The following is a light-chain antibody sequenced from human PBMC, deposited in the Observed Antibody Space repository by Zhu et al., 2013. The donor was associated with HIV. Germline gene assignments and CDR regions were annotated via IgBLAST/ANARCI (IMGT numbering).Light chain of an antibody. CDR2: DAS. Sequence: DIQMTQSPSTLSASVGDKVTISCRASESLGRWVAWYQQKPGKAPKLLIYDASNLETGVPKRFSGSGSGTEFTLSISGLQPEDFATYYCQQLNAYPLTFGPGTKV. J-gene: IGKJ3*01. CDR1: ESLGRW. CDR3: QQLNAYPLT. V-gene: IGKV1-5*01.